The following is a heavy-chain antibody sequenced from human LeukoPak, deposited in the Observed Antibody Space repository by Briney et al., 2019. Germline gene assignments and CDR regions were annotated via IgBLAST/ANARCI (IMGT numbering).Heavy chain of an antibody. CDR3: AKHNRPYSTFDY. J-gene: IGHJ4*01. D-gene: IGHD2/OR15-2a*01. Sequence: SETLSLTCTVSGGSISSSSYYWGWIRQPPGKGLEWIGSISYSGSTYYNPSLKSRVTISVDTSKNQFSLKLSSVTAADTAVYYGAKHNRPYSTFDYWGQEPWSPSPQ. V-gene: IGHV4-39*01. CDR1: GGSISSSSYY. CDR2: ISYSGST.